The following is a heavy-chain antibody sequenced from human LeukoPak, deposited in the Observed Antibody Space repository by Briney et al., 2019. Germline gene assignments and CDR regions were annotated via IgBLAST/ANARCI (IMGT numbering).Heavy chain of an antibody. CDR1: GFTFISYW. CDR2: INSDGSST. D-gene: IGHD3-22*01. CDR3: ARGFHYDSSGLLDY. J-gene: IGHJ4*02. Sequence: GGSLSLSCAASGFTFISYWLHWVGQAPGKGLVWVSRINSDGSSTSYADSVKGRFTISRDNAKNTLYLQMNSLRAEDTAVYYCARGFHYDSSGLLDYWGQGTLVTVSS. V-gene: IGHV3-74*01.